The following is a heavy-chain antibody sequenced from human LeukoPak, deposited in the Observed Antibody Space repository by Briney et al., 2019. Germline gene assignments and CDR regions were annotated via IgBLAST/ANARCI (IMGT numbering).Heavy chain of an antibody. Sequence: GASVKGSCKASGYTFTDYYMYWVRQAPGQGLEWMGIINPRGGSTNYAQKFQGRVTMTRDTSTSTVYMELSILRSEDTAVYYCARESSRFLEWLPDYWGQGTLVTVSS. V-gene: IGHV1-46*01. J-gene: IGHJ4*02. CDR2: INPRGGST. CDR1: GYTFTDYY. D-gene: IGHD3-3*01. CDR3: ARESSRFLEWLPDY.